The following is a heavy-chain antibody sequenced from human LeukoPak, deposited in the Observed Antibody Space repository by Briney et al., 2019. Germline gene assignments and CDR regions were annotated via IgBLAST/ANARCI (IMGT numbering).Heavy chain of an antibody. Sequence: PSETLSLTCAVSGFSISNGFFCGWIRRPPGKGLEWIGTIHYPESTYYNPSLNSRLTISLDASKNHFSLKLSSVTAADTAQYYCARGRGRQVGSRWHPDTHHDYWGQGILVTVSS. D-gene: IGHD3-10*01. CDR1: GFSISNGFF. CDR2: IHYPEST. J-gene: IGHJ4*02. V-gene: IGHV4-38-2*01. CDR3: ARGRGRQVGSRWHPDTHHDY.